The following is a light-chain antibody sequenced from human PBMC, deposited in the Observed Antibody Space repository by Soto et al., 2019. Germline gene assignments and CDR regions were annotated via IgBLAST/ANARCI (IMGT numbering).Light chain of an antibody. CDR2: GAS. Sequence: ELVMTQSPVTLSVSTGERATLYCRASQSVNNTLAWYQQKPCQAPRLLLYGASTRATVIPARFSGSGSGTEFTLTISSLQSEDCAVYYCQQYNHWPPGPLGQGTKLEIK. CDR3: QQYNHWPPGP. V-gene: IGKV3-15*01. J-gene: IGKJ2*01. CDR1: QSVNNT.